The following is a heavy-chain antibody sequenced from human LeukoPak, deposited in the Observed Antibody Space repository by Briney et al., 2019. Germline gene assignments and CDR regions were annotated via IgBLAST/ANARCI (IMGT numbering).Heavy chain of an antibody. CDR2: IYYSGST. CDR1: GGSISSYY. Sequence: SETLSLTCTVSGGSISSYYWSWIRQPPGKGLEWIGYIYYSGSTNYNPSLKSRVTIPVDTSKNQFSLKLSSVTAADTAVYYCARVAWLSTGTTRGWFDPWGQGTLVTVSS. J-gene: IGHJ5*02. V-gene: IGHV4-59*12. CDR3: ARVAWLSTGTTRGWFDP. D-gene: IGHD3-22*01.